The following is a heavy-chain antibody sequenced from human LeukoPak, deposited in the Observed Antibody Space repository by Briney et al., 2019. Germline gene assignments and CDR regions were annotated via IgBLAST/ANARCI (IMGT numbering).Heavy chain of an antibody. CDR2: IRSKTYGGAT. CDR3: ARANSFDSSGYYFDY. D-gene: IGHD3-22*01. V-gene: IGHV3-49*04. J-gene: IGHJ4*02. CDR1: GFTFGDYA. Sequence: PGGSLRLSCAASGFTFGDYALSWVRQAPGKGLEWVGFIRSKTYGGATEYAASVKGRFTISRDDSKSIAYLQMNSLKTEDTAVYYCARANSFDSSGYYFDYWGQGTLVTVSS.